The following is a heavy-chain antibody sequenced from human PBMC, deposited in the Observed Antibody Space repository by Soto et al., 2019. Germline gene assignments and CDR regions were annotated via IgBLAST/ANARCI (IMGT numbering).Heavy chain of an antibody. CDR1: GGTFSSYA. CDR3: ARDGGLIWFGEPTFWVAFDV. J-gene: IGHJ3*01. CDR2: IIPIFGTA. V-gene: IGHV1-69*01. Sequence: QVQLVQSGAEVKKPGSSVKVSCKASGGTFSSYAIRWVRQAPGQGLEWMVGIIPIFGTANYAQKFQGRVTITALYSTSTAYMELSSLRSEDTVVYYCARDGGLIWFGEPTFWVAFDVWGQVTMVTVSS. D-gene: IGHD3-10*01.